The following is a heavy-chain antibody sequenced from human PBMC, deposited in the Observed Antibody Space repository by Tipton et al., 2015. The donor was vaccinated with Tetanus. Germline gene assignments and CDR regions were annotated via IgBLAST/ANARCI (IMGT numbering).Heavy chain of an antibody. CDR1: GGSISGSNYF. J-gene: IGHJ5*02. V-gene: IGHV4-31*03. CDR3: ARDQGGGRVVRLNWFDP. D-gene: IGHD6-6*01. CDR2: IYYSGST. Sequence: TLSLTCSVSGGSISGSNYFWNWIRQQPGKGPGWIGYIYYSGSTHYNPSLKGRVTMSVDTSKNQFSLKLSSVTAADTAVYYCARDQGGGRVVRLNWFDPWGQGILVTVSS.